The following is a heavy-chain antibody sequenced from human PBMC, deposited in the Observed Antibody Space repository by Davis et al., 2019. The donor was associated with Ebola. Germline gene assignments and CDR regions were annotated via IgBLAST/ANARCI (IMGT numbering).Heavy chain of an antibody. V-gene: IGHV4-34*01. Sequence: GSLRLSCAVYGGSFSGYYWSWIRQPPGKGLEWIGEINHSGSTNYNPSLKSRVTISVDTSKNQFSLKLSSVTAADTAVYYCARAPRGYDVWSGYYGYYYGMDVWGQGTTVTVSS. CDR1: GGSFSGYY. CDR3: ARAPRGYDVWSGYYGYYYGMDV. D-gene: IGHD3-3*01. J-gene: IGHJ6*02. CDR2: INHSGST.